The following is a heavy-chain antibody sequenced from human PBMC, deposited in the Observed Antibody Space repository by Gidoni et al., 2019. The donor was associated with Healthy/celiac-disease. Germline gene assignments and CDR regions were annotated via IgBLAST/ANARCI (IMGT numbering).Heavy chain of an antibody. CDR1: GGSISSYY. J-gene: IGHJ5*02. D-gene: IGHD6-19*01. V-gene: IGHV4-59*01. Sequence: QVQLQESGPGLVKPSETLSLTCTVSGGSISSYYWSWIRQPPGKGLEWIGYIYYSGSTNYNPSLKSRVTISVDTSKNQFSLKLSSVTAADTAVYYCAMYSSGWPNWFDPWGQGTLVTVSS. CDR3: AMYSSGWPNWFDP. CDR2: IYYSGST.